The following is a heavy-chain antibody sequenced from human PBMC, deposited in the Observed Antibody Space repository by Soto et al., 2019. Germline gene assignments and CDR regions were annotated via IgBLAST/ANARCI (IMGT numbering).Heavy chain of an antibody. Sequence: PGGSLRLSCAASGFTFSSYGMHWVRQAPGKGLEWVAVISYDGSNKYYADSVKGRFTISRDNSKNTLYLQMNSLRAEDTAVYYCARGASPLIDYWGQGTLVTVSS. J-gene: IGHJ4*02. CDR1: GFTFSSYG. CDR3: ARGASPLIDY. D-gene: IGHD1-26*01. CDR2: ISYDGSNK. V-gene: IGHV3-30*03.